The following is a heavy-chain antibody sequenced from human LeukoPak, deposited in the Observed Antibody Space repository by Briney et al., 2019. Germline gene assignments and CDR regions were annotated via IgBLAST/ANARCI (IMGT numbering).Heavy chain of an antibody. Sequence: SETLSLTCAVSGYSVSSGYYWGWIRQPPGKGLEWIGSIYHSGSTYYNPSLKSRVTISVDTSKNQFSLKLSSVTAADTAVYYCARTAVAGTEAVDYWAREPWSPSPQ. J-gene: IGHJ4*02. CDR2: IYHSGST. V-gene: IGHV4-38-2*01. CDR1: GYSVSSGYY. CDR3: ARTAVAGTEAVDY. D-gene: IGHD6-19*01.